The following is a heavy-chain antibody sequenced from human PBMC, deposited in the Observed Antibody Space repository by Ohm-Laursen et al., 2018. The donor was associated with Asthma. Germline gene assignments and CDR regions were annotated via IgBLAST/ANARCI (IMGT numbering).Heavy chain of an antibody. V-gene: IGHV3-7*05. CDR2: IKQDGSEK. CDR1: GFTFSSYW. Sequence: SLRLSCSASGFTFSSYWMSWVRQAPGKGLEWVANIKQDGSEKYYVDYVKGRFTISRDNAKNSLYLQMNSLRAEDTAVYYCARDLDGVAFDIWGQGTMVTVSS. CDR3: ARDLDGVAFDI. J-gene: IGHJ3*02. D-gene: IGHD3/OR15-3a*01.